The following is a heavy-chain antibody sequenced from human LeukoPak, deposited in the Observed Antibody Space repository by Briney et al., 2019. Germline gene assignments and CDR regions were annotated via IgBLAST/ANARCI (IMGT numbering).Heavy chain of an antibody. CDR2: IGTTTSPR. CDR1: GFTFSSYS. CDR3: ANYREAKGY. V-gene: IGHV3-48*01. D-gene: IGHD1-14*01. J-gene: IGHJ4*02. Sequence: GGSLRLSCAASGFTFSSYSMNWVRQAPGKGLEWVSFIGTTTSPRYYADSVKGRFTVSRDNSKNTLYLQMNSLRAEDTAVYYCANYREAKGYWGQGTLVTVSS.